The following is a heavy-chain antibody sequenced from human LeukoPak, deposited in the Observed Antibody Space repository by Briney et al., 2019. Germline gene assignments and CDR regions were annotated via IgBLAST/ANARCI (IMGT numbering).Heavy chain of an antibody. Sequence: PGGSLRLSCAASGFIFSSYGMHWVRQAPGKGLDWVAFVRYDGNNPYYSASVKGRFTISRDNSKNTVLLQMNNLRLEDAAVYYCARGSRYGDYPYYCDFWGQGTLVTVSS. CDR3: ARGSRYGDYPYYCDF. CDR2: VRYDGNNP. J-gene: IGHJ4*02. D-gene: IGHD4-17*01. V-gene: IGHV3-30*02. CDR1: GFIFSSYG.